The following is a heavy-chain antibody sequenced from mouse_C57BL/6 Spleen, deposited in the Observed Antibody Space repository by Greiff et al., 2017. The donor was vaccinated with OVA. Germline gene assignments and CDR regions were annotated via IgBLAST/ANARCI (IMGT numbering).Heavy chain of an antibody. CDR1: GYTFTDYY. V-gene: IGHV1-75*01. CDR2: IFPGSGST. J-gene: IGHJ1*03. D-gene: IGHD1-1*01. CDR3: ARKEFITTVVAPGTFDV. Sequence: QVHVKQSGPELVKPGASVKISCKASGYTFTDYYINWVKQRPGQGLEWIGWIFPGSGSTYYNEKFKGKATLTVDKSSSTAYMLLSSLTSEDSAVYFCARKEFITTVVAPGTFDVWGTGTTVTVSS.